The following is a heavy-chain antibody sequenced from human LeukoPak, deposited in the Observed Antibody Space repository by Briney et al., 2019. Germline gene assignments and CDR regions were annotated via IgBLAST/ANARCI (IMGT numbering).Heavy chain of an antibody. Sequence: SETLSLTCTVSGGSISSSSYYWGWIRQPPGQGLEWIGTIYYSGSTYYNPSLKSRVTISVDTSKNQFSLKLSSVTAADTAVYYCARYVLSVAGTSHWGQGTLVTVSS. J-gene: IGHJ4*02. V-gene: IGHV4-39*01. CDR3: ARYVLSVAGTSH. CDR1: GGSISSSSYY. CDR2: IYYSGST. D-gene: IGHD6-19*01.